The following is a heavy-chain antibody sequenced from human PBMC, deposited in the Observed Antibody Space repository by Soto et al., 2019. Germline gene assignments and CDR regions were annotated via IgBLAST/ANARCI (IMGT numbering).Heavy chain of an antibody. CDR3: AREGGGCSSTSCYPYYYGMDV. V-gene: IGHV1-18*04. Sequence: ASVKVSCKASGYTFTSYGISWLRQAPGQGLEWMGWISAYNGNTNYAQKLQGRVTMTTDTSTSTAYMELRSLRSDDTAVYYCAREGGGCSSTSCYPYYYGMDVWGQGTTVTVSS. CDR2: ISAYNGNT. CDR1: GYTFTSYG. D-gene: IGHD2-2*01. J-gene: IGHJ6*02.